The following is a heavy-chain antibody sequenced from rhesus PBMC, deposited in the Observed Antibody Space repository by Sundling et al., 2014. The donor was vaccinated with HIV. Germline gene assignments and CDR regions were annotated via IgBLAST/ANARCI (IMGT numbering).Heavy chain of an antibody. V-gene: IGHV4-147*01. J-gene: IGHJ4*01. D-gene: IGHD3-3*01. CDR1: GGSISGGFG. CDR2: IYGSSGST. Sequence: QVQLEESGPGLVKSSETLSLTCAVSGGSISGGFGWNWIRQPPGKGLEWIGRIYGSSGSTSYNPSLTSRVTISTDTSKNQLSLKLSSVTAADTAMYYCARTGPWTGYYSFDYWGQGVLVTVSS. CDR3: ARTGPWTGYYSFDY.